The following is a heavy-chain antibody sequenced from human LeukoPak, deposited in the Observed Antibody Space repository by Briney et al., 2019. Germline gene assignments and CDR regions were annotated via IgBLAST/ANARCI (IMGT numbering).Heavy chain of an antibody. Sequence: GESLKISCKGSGYSFTSYWIGWVRQMPGKGLEWMGIIYPGDSDTRYSPSFQGQVTISADKSISTAYLQWSSLKASDTAMYYCARSPRGAYCGGDCYHDYWGQGTLVTVSS. V-gene: IGHV5-51*01. J-gene: IGHJ4*02. CDR3: ARSPRGAYCGGDCYHDY. CDR1: GYSFTSYW. CDR2: IYPGDSDT. D-gene: IGHD2-21*02.